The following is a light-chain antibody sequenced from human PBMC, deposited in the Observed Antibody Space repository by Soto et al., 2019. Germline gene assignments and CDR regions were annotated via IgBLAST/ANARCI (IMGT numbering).Light chain of an antibody. V-gene: IGLV3-25*03. CDR1: TLPKQY. CDR2: KDT. Sequence: SSELTQPPSVSVSPGQTARITCSGDTLPKQYAYWFQQKPGQAPMLVIYKDTERPSGIPERFAGSSSGTTVTLAITAVQAEDEADYYCQSADRSGAYRVFGGGTKVTVL. J-gene: IGLJ3*02. CDR3: QSADRSGAYRV.